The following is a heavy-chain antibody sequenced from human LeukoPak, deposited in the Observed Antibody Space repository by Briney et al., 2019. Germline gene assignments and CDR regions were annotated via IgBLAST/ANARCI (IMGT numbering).Heavy chain of an antibody. CDR2: ISSSSSYI. V-gene: IGHV3-21*01. J-gene: IGHJ3*02. D-gene: IGHD3-10*01. Sequence: GGSLRLSCAASGFTFSSYAMSWVHQAPGKGLEWVSSISSSSSYIYYADSVKGRFTISRDNAKNSLYLQMNSLRAEDTAVYYCARGEDSGSFIWGQGTMVTVSS. CDR1: GFTFSSYA. CDR3: ARGEDSGSFI.